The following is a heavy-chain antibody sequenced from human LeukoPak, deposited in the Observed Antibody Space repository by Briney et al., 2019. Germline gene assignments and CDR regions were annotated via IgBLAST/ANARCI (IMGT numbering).Heavy chain of an antibody. CDR1: GFTFSSYG. CDR3: AKDPNGDYIGTFDI. D-gene: IGHD4-17*01. V-gene: IGHV3-7*03. CDR2: IKEDGGEK. J-gene: IGHJ3*02. Sequence: PGGSLRLSCAASGFTFSSYGMHWVRQAPGKGLEWVANIKEDGGEKYYVDSVKGRFTISRDNSKNTLYLQMNSLRAEDTAVYYCAKDPNGDYIGTFDIWGQGTMVTVSS.